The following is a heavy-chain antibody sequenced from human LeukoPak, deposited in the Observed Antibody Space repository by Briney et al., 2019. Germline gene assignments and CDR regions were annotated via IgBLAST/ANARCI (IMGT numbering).Heavy chain of an antibody. CDR3: ARDHYDILTGYYGYYFDY. Sequence: GGSLRLSCAASGFTFSSYAMSWVRQAPGKGLEWVSAISGSGGSTYYADSVKGRFTISRDNSKNTLYLQMNSLRAEDTAVYYCARDHYDILTGYYGYYFDYWGQGTLVTVSS. CDR2: ISGSGGST. J-gene: IGHJ4*02. V-gene: IGHV3-23*01. CDR1: GFTFSSYA. D-gene: IGHD3-9*01.